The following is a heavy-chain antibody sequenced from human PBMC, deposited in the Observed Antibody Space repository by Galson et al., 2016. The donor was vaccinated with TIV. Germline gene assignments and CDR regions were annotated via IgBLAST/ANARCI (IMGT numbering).Heavy chain of an antibody. Sequence: SLRLSCAASGFTFSTYVMHWVRQAPGKGLEWVSGIHWSSGSMGYAGSVKGRFTISRDNAKNSLFLQMNSLRAEDTALYYCAKGAKEHVYHAMDVWGQGTTVTVSS. CDR2: IHWSSGSM. CDR1: GFTFSTYV. D-gene: IGHD1-26*01. CDR3: AKGAKEHVYHAMDV. J-gene: IGHJ6*02. V-gene: IGHV3-9*01.